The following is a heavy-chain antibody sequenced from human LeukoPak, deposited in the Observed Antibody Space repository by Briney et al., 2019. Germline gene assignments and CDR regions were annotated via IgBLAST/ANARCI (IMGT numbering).Heavy chain of an antibody. Sequence: GGSLRLSCSGSGFRFGGYALSWVRQAPGKGLEWVGFIRRKALYGTSEYAASGEGRFSISREDSHNMLYLYMKSLNTAYTSVFFCVRESGRDYYFDFWGQGTQVTVSS. D-gene: IGHD2-21*02. CDR1: GFRFGGYA. V-gene: IGHV3-49*04. CDR2: IRRKALYGTS. CDR3: VRESGRDYYFDF. J-gene: IGHJ4*02.